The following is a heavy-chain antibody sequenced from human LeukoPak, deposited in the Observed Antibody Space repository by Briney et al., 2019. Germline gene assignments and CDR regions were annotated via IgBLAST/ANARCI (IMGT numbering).Heavy chain of an antibody. V-gene: IGHV1-2*02. Sequence: ASVKVSCKASGYTFTGYYMHWVRQAPGQGLEWMGWINPNSGGTNYAQKFQGRVTMTRDTSISTAYMELSRLRSDDTAVYYCAREIRGGILTGYYPIFDYWGQGTLVTVS. CDR2: INPNSGGT. CDR1: GYTFTGYY. J-gene: IGHJ4*02. D-gene: IGHD3-9*01. CDR3: AREIRGGILTGYYPIFDY.